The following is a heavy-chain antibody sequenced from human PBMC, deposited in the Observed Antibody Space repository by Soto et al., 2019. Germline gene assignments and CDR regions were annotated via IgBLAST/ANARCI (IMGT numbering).Heavy chain of an antibody. V-gene: IGHV1-69*01. Sequence: QVQLVQSGAEVKKPGSSVKVSCKASGGVFRNYAINWVRQAPGQGLEWMGGIIPVFGTADYPQKFQGRVTITADESTTTAYMELTSLKTEDTAVYFVARDRWGSYSFDSWGQGTLVTVAS. D-gene: IGHD1-26*01. CDR2: IIPVFGTA. CDR3: ARDRWGSYSFDS. CDR1: GGVFRNYA. J-gene: IGHJ5*01.